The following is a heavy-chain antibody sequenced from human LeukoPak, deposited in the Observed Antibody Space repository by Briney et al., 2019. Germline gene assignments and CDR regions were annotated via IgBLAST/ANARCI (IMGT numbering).Heavy chain of an antibody. V-gene: IGHV4-39*01. Sequence: PSETLSLTCTVPGGSISSSSYYWGWIRQPPGKGLEWIGSIYYSGSTYYNPSLKSRVTISVDTSKNQFSLKLSSVTAADTAVYYCVRGYSSSEFYFDNWGQGTLVTVSS. J-gene: IGHJ4*02. CDR2: IYYSGST. CDR3: VRGYSSSEFYFDN. CDR1: GGSISSSSYY. D-gene: IGHD6-6*01.